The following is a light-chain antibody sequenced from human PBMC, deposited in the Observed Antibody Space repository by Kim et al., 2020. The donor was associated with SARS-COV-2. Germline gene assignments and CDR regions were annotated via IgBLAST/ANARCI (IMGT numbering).Light chain of an antibody. V-gene: IGLV1-44*01. Sequence: ELTQPPSASGTPGQRVTISCSGSSSNIGSNTVNWYQQLPGTAPKLLIYSNNQRPSGVPDRFSGSKSGTSASLAISGLQSEDEADYYCAAWDDSLNGFWVFGGGTQLTVL. CDR2: SNN. CDR1: SSNIGSNT. CDR3: AAWDDSLNGFWV. J-gene: IGLJ3*02.